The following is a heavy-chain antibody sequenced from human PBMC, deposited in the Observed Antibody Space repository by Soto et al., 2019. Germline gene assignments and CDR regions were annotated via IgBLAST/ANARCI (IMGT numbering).Heavy chain of an antibody. V-gene: IGHV3-33*01. J-gene: IGHJ6*02. CDR3: ARDGLAAGTWYYGMDV. D-gene: IGHD6-13*01. CDR2: IWYDGSNK. CDR1: GFTFSSYG. Sequence: QVQLVESGGGVVQPGRSLRLSCAASGFTFSSYGMHWVRQAPGKGLECVAVIWYDGSNKYYADSVKGRFTISRDNSKNTLYLQMNSLRAEDTAVYYCARDGLAAGTWYYGMDVWGQGTTVTVSS.